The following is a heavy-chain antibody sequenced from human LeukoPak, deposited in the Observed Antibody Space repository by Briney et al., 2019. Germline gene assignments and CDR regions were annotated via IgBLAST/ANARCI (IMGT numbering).Heavy chain of an antibody. D-gene: IGHD5-12*01. CDR2: MNPNSGNT. CDR3: AREGGDIVATMGVWYYYYMDV. J-gene: IGHJ6*03. V-gene: IGHV1-8*01. CDR1: GYTFTSYD. Sequence: ASVKVSCKASGYTFTSYDINWVRQATGQGLEWMGWMNPNSGNTGYAQKFQGRVTMTRNTSISTAYMELRSLRSEDTAVYYCAREGGDIVATMGVWYYYYMDVWGKGTTVTISS.